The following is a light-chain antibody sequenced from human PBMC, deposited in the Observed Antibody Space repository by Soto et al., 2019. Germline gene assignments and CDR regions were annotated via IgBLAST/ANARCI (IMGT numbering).Light chain of an antibody. CDR2: EVN. V-gene: IGLV2-14*01. CDR1: SSDVGGYNY. J-gene: IGLJ1*01. CDR3: SSYTSRSGDDV. Sequence: QSALTQPPSASGSPGQSITISCTGTSSDVGGYNYVSWYQQYPGKAPKLMIYEVNNRPSGVSNRFSGSKSGNTTSLTISGPQAEDEAEYYCSSYTSRSGDDVFGTGTKLTVL.